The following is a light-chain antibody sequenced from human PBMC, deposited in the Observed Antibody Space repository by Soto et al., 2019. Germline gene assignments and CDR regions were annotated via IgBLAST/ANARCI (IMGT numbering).Light chain of an antibody. J-gene: IGKJ3*01. V-gene: IGKV3-11*01. CDR2: DAS. CDR1: QSISSY. CDR3: QQRSTWPFT. Sequence: EIVLTQSPATLSLSPGERATLSCRASQSISSYLAWYQQKPDQAPRLLIYDASNRATGIPARFSGSGSGTDFTLTISSLEPEDFAVYYCQQRSTWPFTFGPGTKVIS.